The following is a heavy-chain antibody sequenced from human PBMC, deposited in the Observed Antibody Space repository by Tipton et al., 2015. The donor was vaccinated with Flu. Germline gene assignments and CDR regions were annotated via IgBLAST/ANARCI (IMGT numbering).Heavy chain of an antibody. Sequence: LRLSCAVYGGSFSGYYWSWIRQPPGKGLVWIGYVYYSGTTSSNPSLKSRVTISVDTSKNQFSLKLSSVTAADTAVYYCARLNRGDGYYFDYWGQGTLVTVSS. CDR1: GGSFSGYY. V-gene: IGHV4-59*01. CDR2: VYYSGTT. D-gene: IGHD2/OR15-2a*01. CDR3: ARLNRGDGYYFDY. J-gene: IGHJ4*02.